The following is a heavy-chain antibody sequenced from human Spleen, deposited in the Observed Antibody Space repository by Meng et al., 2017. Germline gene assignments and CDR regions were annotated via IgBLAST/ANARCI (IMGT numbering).Heavy chain of an antibody. CDR2: IHYSGST. CDR3: ARDDSSGYSFDN. CDR1: GGSISSGGYY. Sequence: QVQLQESGPGLAKPSQTLSLTCTVSGGSISSGGYYWSWIRQHPGKGLEWIGYIHYSGSTYYNPSLKTRVSISVDTSKKQFSLQLNSVTAADTAVYYCARDDSSGYSFDNWGQGTLVTVSS. D-gene: IGHD3-22*01. J-gene: IGHJ4*02. V-gene: IGHV4-31*03.